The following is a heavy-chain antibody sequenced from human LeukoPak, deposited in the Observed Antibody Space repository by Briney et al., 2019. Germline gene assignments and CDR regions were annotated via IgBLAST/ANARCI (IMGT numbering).Heavy chain of an antibody. J-gene: IGHJ5*02. CDR2: IHHSGLT. CDR3: ARQYASGSLNWFDP. V-gene: IGHV4-31*03. CDR1: GGSISSGGYY. Sequence: SETLSLTCTVSGGSISSGGYYWSWIRQHPGKGLEWIAYIHHSGLTHYNPSLKSRVTISVDTSKNLFSLRLSSVTAADTAVYYCARQYASGSLNWFDPWGQGTLVTVSS. D-gene: IGHD3-10*01.